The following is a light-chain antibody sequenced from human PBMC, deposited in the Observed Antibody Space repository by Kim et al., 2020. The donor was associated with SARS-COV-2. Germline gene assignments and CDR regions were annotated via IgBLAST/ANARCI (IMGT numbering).Light chain of an antibody. J-gene: IGKJ2*03. CDR1: QVVGTS. Sequence: SPGKRAPLSCRASQVVGTSLAWDQQRPGQAPRLLMYDASNRATGIPARFTGGGSGTDLTLTISSLEPEDFAVYYCQQRGHWPHSFGQGTKLEI. CDR3: QQRGHWPHS. V-gene: IGKV3D-11*01. CDR2: DAS.